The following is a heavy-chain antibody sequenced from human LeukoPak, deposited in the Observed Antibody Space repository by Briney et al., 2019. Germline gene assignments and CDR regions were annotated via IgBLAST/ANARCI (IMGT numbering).Heavy chain of an antibody. D-gene: IGHD3-16*02. V-gene: IGHV3-15*01. CDR1: GFTFSNAW. Sequence: GGSLRLSCAASGFTFSNAWMSWVRQAPGKGLEWVGRIKSKTDGGTTDYAAPVKGRFTISRDDSKNTLYLQMNSLKTEDTVVYYCTSIYPSGYMDVWGKGTTVTVSS. CDR3: TSIYPSGYMDV. J-gene: IGHJ6*03. CDR2: IKSKTDGGTT.